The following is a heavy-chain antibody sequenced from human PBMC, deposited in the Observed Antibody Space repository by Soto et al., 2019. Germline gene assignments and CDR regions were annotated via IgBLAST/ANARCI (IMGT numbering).Heavy chain of an antibody. J-gene: IGHJ4*02. CDR2: IIPIFGTA. D-gene: IGHD5-12*01. CDR3: ARGSGYSGYDEYYFDY. V-gene: IGHV1-69*01. CDR1: GGTFSSYA. Sequence: QVQLVQSGAEVKKPGSSVKVSCKASGGTFSSYAISWVRQVPGQGLEWMGGIIPIFGTANYAQKFQGRVTITADESTSTAYMELSSLRSEDTAVYYCARGSGYSGYDEYYFDYWGQGTLVTVSS.